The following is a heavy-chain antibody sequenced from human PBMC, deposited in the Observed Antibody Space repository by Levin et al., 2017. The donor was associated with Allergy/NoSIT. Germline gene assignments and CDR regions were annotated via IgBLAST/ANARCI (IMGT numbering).Heavy chain of an antibody. Sequence: GESLKISCAASGFSVSTHYMSWVRQVPGKGLEWVSFIYGSGRTDYAPSVKGRATISRDNSKNILYLQMNNLRAEDTAVYFCARELSFGDYVLGYWGQGTLVTVSS. CDR2: IYGSGRT. V-gene: IGHV3-53*01. CDR1: GFSVSTHY. CDR3: ARELSFGDYVLGY. D-gene: IGHD3-16*01. J-gene: IGHJ4*02.